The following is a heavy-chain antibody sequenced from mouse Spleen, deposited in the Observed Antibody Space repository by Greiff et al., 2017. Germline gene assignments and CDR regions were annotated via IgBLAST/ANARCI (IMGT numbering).Heavy chain of an antibody. V-gene: IGHV1-26*01. Sequence: EVQLHQSGPELVKPGASVKISCKASGSTFTDYYVNWVKQSHGKSLEWIGDLNPNNGGTNYNQKFKGKATLTVDKSSSTAYMELRSLTSEDSAVYYCARSGYGGRFDYWGQGTTLTVSS. CDR3: ARSGYGGRFDY. CDR1: GSTFTDYY. CDR2: LNPNNGGT. D-gene: IGHD1-1*01. J-gene: IGHJ2*01.